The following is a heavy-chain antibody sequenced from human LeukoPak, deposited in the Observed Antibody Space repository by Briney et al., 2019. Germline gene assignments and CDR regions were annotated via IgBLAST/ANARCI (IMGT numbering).Heavy chain of an antibody. Sequence: ASVKVSCKASGGTFSSYAISWVRQAPGQGLEWMGGIIPIFGTANYAQKFQGRVTITAAKSTSTAYMELSSLRSEDTAVYYCARDRYSYGLHDAFDIWGQGTMVTVSS. CDR3: ARDRYSYGLHDAFDI. D-gene: IGHD5-18*01. J-gene: IGHJ3*02. V-gene: IGHV1-69*06. CDR1: GGTFSSYA. CDR2: IIPIFGTA.